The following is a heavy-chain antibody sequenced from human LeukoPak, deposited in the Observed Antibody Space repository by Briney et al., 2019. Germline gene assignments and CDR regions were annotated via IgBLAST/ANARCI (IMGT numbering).Heavy chain of an antibody. V-gene: IGHV4-4*02. Sequence: ASGTLSLTCAVSGGSISSSNWWSWVRQPPGKGLEWIGEIYHSGSTNYNPSLKSRVTISVDKSKNQFSLKLSSVTAADTAVYYCAKDYYDSSGDAFDIWGQGTMVTVSS. CDR3: AKDYYDSSGDAFDI. CDR2: IYHSGST. CDR1: GGSISSSNW. J-gene: IGHJ3*02. D-gene: IGHD3-22*01.